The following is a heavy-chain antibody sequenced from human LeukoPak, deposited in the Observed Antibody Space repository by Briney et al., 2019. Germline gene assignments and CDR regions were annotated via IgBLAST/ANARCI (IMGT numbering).Heavy chain of an antibody. J-gene: IGHJ6*03. Sequence: PSETLSLTCTVSGGSISSSSYYWGWIRQPPGKGLEWIGSSYYSGSTYYNPSLKSRVTISVETSKNELSLKLTSVTAADTAVYYCARQDTAMVIDYYYYYMDVWGKGTTLTISS. CDR2: SYYSGST. CDR3: ARQDTAMVIDYYYYYMDV. CDR1: GGSISSSSYY. V-gene: IGHV4-39*01. D-gene: IGHD5-18*01.